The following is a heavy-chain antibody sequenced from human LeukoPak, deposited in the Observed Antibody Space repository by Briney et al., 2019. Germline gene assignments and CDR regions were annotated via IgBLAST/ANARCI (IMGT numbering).Heavy chain of an antibody. D-gene: IGHD3-10*01. CDR1: GDSVSSNSAG. CDR2: TYYRSTWYN. CDR3: VRGGLVRGAINSLIGFDV. Sequence: SQTLSLTCAIFGDSVSSNSAGCSWVRQSPSRGLEWLGRTYYRSTWYNDDAPSVKGRLTINPDTAKNQFSLQLKSVTAEDTALYYCVRGGLVRGAINSLIGFDVWGQGIMVTVSS. V-gene: IGHV6-1*01. J-gene: IGHJ3*01.